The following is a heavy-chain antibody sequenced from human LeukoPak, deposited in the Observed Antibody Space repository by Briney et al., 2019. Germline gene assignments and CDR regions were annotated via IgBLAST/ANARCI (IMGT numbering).Heavy chain of an antibody. V-gene: IGHV4-34*01. CDR2: INHSGST. CDR1: GGSFSGYY. D-gene: IGHD5-18*01. Sequence: PSETLSLTCAVYGGSFSGYYWSWIRQPPGKGLEWIGEINHSGSTNYNPSLKSRVTISVDTSKNQFSLKLSSVTAADTAVYYCARSVSGRGYSYGSLNYYYYYGMDVWGQGTTVTVSS. CDR3: ARSVSGRGYSYGSLNYYYYYGMDV. J-gene: IGHJ6*02.